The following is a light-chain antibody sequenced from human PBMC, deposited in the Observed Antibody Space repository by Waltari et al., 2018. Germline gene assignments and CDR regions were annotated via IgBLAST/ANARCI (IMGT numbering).Light chain of an antibody. CDR2: DAS. CDR3: QQYDNLPLT. Sequence: DIQMTQSPSSLSASVGDRVTITCQASQDISNYLNWHQQKQGKAPKLLIYDASNLETGVPSRFSGSGSGTDFTFTISSLQPEDIATYYCQQYDNLPLTFGPGTKVDIK. J-gene: IGKJ3*01. CDR1: QDISNY. V-gene: IGKV1-33*01.